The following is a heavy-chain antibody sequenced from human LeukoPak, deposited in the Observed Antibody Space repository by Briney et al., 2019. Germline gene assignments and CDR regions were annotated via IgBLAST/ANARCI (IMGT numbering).Heavy chain of an antibody. Sequence: GGSLRLSCAASGFTFSDYYMSWIRQAPGKGLEWVSYISSSGSTIHYADSVKGRFTISRDNAKNSLYLQMNSLRAEDTAVYYCARDMVVTAIVFDYWGQGTLVTVSS. J-gene: IGHJ4*02. CDR2: ISSSGSTI. D-gene: IGHD2-21*02. V-gene: IGHV3-11*01. CDR1: GFTFSDYY. CDR3: ARDMVVTAIVFDY.